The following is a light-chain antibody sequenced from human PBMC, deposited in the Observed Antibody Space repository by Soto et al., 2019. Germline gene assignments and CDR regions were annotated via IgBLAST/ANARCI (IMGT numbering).Light chain of an antibody. CDR3: QQYVPSRTCT. Sequence: EIVLTQSPGTLSLSPGERATLSCRASQSVSTSFLTWYQQKPGQAPSLLIYGASWMATGSPDRFSGSGSVTDFTPTINGLEPEYFAVYYCQQYVPSRTCTCGQGTRVEVK. V-gene: IGKV3-20*01. J-gene: IGKJ1*01. CDR1: QSVSTSF. CDR2: GAS.